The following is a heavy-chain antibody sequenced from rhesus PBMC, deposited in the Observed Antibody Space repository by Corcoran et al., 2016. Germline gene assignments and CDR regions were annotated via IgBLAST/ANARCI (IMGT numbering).Heavy chain of an antibody. V-gene: IGHV4-80*01. J-gene: IGHJ3*01. CDR2: SNGICGST. CDR3: AILKGNAFDF. Sequence: QVQLQESGPGLVKPSETLSLTCTVSGASISSYWWSWIRQPPGKGLEGIGESNGICGSTNYRPSLKSRVTISRDTSKNQFSLKLSSVTAADTAVYYCAILKGNAFDFWGQGLRVTVSS. CDR1: GASISSYW. D-gene: IGHD1-44*01.